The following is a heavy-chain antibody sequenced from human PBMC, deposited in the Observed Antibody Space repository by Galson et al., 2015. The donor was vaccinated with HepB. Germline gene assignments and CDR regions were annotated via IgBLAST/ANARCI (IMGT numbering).Heavy chain of an antibody. CDR3: ATERGVGGVIPYGMDV. CDR2: FDPEDGET. V-gene: IGHV1-24*01. J-gene: IGHJ6*02. Sequence: SVKVSCKVSGYTLTELSMHWVRQAPGKGLEWMGGFDPEDGETIYAQKFQGRVTMTEDTSTNTANMEMSSLRSEDTAVYYCATERGVGGVIPYGMDVWGQGTTVTVSS. D-gene: IGHD3-16*02. CDR1: GYTLTELS.